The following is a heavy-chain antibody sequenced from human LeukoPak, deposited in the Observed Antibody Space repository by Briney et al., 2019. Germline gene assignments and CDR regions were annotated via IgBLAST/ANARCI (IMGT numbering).Heavy chain of an antibody. V-gene: IGHV3-23*01. CDR2: ISGSGGST. Sequence: TGGSLRLSCAASGFTFTFYAMSWARQPPGKGLEWVSSISGSGGSTYHADSVKGRFTISRDNSKNTLYLQMNSLRAEDTAVYYCAKVKGTVVTRHFDYWGQGTLVTVSS. J-gene: IGHJ4*02. CDR1: GFTFTFYA. CDR3: AKVKGTVVTRHFDY. D-gene: IGHD4-23*01.